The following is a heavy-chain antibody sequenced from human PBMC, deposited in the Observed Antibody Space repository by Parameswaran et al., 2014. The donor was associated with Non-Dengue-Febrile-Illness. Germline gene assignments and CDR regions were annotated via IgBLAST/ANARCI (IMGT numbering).Heavy chain of an antibody. CDR1: GFTVSSNY. D-gene: IGHD2-15*01. J-gene: IGHJ6*02. CDR2: IYSGGST. CDR3: ARERYRHCSGGSCYPYYYYGMDV. Sequence: GGSLRLSCAASGFTVSSNYMSWVRQAPGKGLEWVSVIYSGGSTYYADSVKGRFTISRDNSKNTLYLQMNSLRAEDTAVYYCARERYRHCSGGSCYPYYYYGMDVWGQGTTVTVSS. V-gene: IGHV3-53*01.